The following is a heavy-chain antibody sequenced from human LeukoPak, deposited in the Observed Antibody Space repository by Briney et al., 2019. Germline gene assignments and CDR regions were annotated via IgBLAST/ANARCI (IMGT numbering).Heavy chain of an antibody. Sequence: PSETLSLTCSVSGGSISSSIYYWGWIRQPPGKGLEWIGSIYYSGGTYYNPSLKSRVTLSVDTSKNQFSLKLGSVTGADTAVYYCARHQTYYDILTGYFNYWGQGTLVTVSS. CDR1: GGSISSSIYY. CDR2: IYYSGGT. V-gene: IGHV4-39*01. D-gene: IGHD3-9*01. J-gene: IGHJ4*02. CDR3: ARHQTYYDILTGYFNY.